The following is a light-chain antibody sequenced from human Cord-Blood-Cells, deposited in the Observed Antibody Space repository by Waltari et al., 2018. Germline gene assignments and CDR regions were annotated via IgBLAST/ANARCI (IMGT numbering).Light chain of an antibody. Sequence: EIVLTQYPATLSLSPGARATLSCRASQSVSSYLAWYQQKPGQAPRLLIYDASNRATGIPARFSGSGSGTDFTRTISSLEPEDFAVYYCQQRSNWPPWTFGQGTKVEIK. CDR2: DAS. J-gene: IGKJ1*01. CDR3: QQRSNWPPWT. CDR1: QSVSSY. V-gene: IGKV3-11*01.